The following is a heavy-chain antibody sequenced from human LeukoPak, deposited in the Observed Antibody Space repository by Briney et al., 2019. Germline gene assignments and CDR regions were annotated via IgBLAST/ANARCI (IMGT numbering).Heavy chain of an antibody. CDR3: ARDPRDGYNDAFDI. D-gene: IGHD5-24*01. J-gene: IGHJ3*02. V-gene: IGHV4-59*01. CDR2: IYYSGST. CDR1: GGSISSYY. Sequence: SETLSLTCTVSGGSISSYYWSWIRQPPGKGLEWIGYIYYSGSTNYNPSLKSRVTISVDSSKNQFSLKLSSVTAADTAVYYCARDPRDGYNDAFDIWGQGTMVTVSS.